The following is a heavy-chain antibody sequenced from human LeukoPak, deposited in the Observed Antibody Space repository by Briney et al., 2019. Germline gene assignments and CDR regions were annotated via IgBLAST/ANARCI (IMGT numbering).Heavy chain of an antibody. J-gene: IGHJ5*02. CDR3: ARSMRNWFDP. CDR1: GFTFSSYS. Sequence: PGGSLRLSCAASGFTFSSYSMNWVRQAPGKGLEWVSSNSSSSSYIYYADSVKGRFTISRDNAKNSLYLQMNSLRAEDTAVYYCARSMRNWFDPWGQGTLVTVSS. D-gene: IGHD2-21*01. CDR2: NSSSSSYI. V-gene: IGHV3-21*01.